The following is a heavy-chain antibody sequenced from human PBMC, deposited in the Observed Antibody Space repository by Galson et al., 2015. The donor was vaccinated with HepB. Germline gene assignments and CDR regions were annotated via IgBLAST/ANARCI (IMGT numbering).Heavy chain of an antibody. CDR1: GGTFSSYA. CDR2: IIPIFGTA. V-gene: IGHV1-69*06. Sequence: SVKVSCKAPGGTFSSYAISWVRQAPGQGLEWMGGIIPIFGTANYAQKFQGRVTITADKSTSTAYMELSSLRSEDTAVYYCCSSRNYDIVVVPAAMQGIYYYYGMDVWGQGTTVTVSS. D-gene: IGHD2-2*01. J-gene: IGHJ6*02. CDR3: CSSRNYDIVVVPAAMQGIYYYYGMDV.